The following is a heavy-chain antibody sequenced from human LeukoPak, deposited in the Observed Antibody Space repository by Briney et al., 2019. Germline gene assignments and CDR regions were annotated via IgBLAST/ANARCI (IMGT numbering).Heavy chain of an antibody. V-gene: IGHV3-64*01. Sequence: HSGGSLRLSCAASGFTFSTYDMHWVRQAPGKGLEFVSGISSNGGSTKYANSVKGRSTISRDNSKSTLYLQMGSLRTEDMAVYYCARDWALDYWGQGTLVTVSS. CDR1: GFTFSTYD. CDR2: ISSNGGST. D-gene: IGHD3-16*01. J-gene: IGHJ4*02. CDR3: ARDWALDY.